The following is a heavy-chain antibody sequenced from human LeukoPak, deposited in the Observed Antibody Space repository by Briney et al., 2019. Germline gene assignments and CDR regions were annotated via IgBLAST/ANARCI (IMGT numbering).Heavy chain of an antibody. Sequence: PGGALQIPCEAVGHRYTNHWIGWVRQRPAEGLEWMGIIKHGDSETHYTPSFQDQVTFSLDKSTNTAYLQWRTLKASDTAMYYCAGRPYSGSSYWFDPGGRGTVITVSS. CDR2: IKHGDSET. J-gene: IGHJ5*02. CDR3: AGRPYSGSSYWFDP. CDR1: GHRYTNHW. V-gene: IGHV5-51*01. D-gene: IGHD1-26*01.